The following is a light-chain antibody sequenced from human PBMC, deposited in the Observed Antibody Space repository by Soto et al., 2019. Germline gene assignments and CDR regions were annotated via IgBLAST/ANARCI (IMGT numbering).Light chain of an antibody. CDR3: QQYNFYSPT. CDR1: QSISSW. Sequence: DIQMTQSPSTLSASVGETVTITCRASQSISSWLAWYQQKPGKAPKLLIYKASTLQSGVPPRFSGTGSRTEFSLTISTLHPDDFATYYCQQYNFYSPTFGQGPNVQVQ. J-gene: IGKJ1*01. V-gene: IGKV1-5*03. CDR2: KAS.